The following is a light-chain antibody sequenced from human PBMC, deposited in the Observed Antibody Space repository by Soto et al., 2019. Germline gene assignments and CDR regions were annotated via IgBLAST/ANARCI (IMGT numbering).Light chain of an antibody. CDR3: QHGYSTPLT. CDR2: AAS. CDR1: QSISTY. V-gene: IGKV1-39*01. J-gene: IGKJ4*01. Sequence: DLQMTQSPSSLSASVGDRVTITCRASQSISTYLHWYQQKPGKAPNLLIYAASTLQSGVPSRFSCSGSGTDFTLTISSLQPEDFATYFCQHGYSTPLTFGGGTKVDIK.